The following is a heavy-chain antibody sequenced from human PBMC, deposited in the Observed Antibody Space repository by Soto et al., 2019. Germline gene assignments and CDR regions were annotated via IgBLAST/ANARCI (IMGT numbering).Heavy chain of an antibody. D-gene: IGHD3-22*01. V-gene: IGHV5-51*01. J-gene: IGHJ5*02. Sequence: GESLKISCKGSGYSFTSYWIGGVRQMPGKGLEWMGIIYPGDSDTRYSPSFQGQVTISADKSISTAYLQWSSLKASDTAMYYCARVPRDSSGYYQLNWFDPWGQGTLVTVSS. CDR1: GYSFTSYW. CDR3: ARVPRDSSGYYQLNWFDP. CDR2: IYPGDSDT.